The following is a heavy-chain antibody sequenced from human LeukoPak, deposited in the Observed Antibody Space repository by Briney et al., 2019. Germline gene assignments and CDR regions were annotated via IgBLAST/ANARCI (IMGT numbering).Heavy chain of an antibody. V-gene: IGHV1-46*01. CDR2: INPSGGST. J-gene: IGHJ4*02. CDR3: ARCRSESWYGGYYFDY. D-gene: IGHD6-13*01. CDR1: GYTFTSYY. Sequence: GASVKVSCKASGYTFTSYYMHWVRQAPGQGPEWMGIINPSGGSTSYAQKFQGRVTMTRDTSTSTVYMELSSLRSEDTAVYYCARCRSESWYGGYYFDYWGQGTLVTVSS.